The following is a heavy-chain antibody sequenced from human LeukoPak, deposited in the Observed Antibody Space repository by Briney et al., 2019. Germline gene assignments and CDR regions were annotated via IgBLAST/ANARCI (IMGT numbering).Heavy chain of an antibody. J-gene: IGHJ5*02. CDR3: ARDLVDYYDSSGYPHGGWFDP. V-gene: IGHV3-21*01. CDR1: RFTFSSYS. Sequence: GGSLRLSCAASRFTFSSYSMNWVRQAPGKGLEWVSSISSSSSYIYYADSVKGRFTISRDNAKNSLYLQMNSLRAEDTVVYYCARDLVDYYDSSGYPHGGWFDPWGQGTLVTVSS. D-gene: IGHD3-22*01. CDR2: ISSSSSYI.